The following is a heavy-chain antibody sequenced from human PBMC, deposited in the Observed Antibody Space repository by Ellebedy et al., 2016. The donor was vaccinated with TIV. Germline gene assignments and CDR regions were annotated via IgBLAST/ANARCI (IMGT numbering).Heavy chain of an antibody. CDR2: ISKNGIST. J-gene: IGHJ4*02. D-gene: IGHD6-19*01. Sequence: GESLKISXAASGFTFRSYAMSWVRQAPGKGLEWVSTISKNGISTFYADSVKGRFTISRDNSKNTLYLQMNSLRAEDTVVYYCAKGGGTMAGTNYFDFWGQGTLVTVSS. CDR3: AKGGGTMAGTNYFDF. CDR1: GFTFRSYA. V-gene: IGHV3-23*01.